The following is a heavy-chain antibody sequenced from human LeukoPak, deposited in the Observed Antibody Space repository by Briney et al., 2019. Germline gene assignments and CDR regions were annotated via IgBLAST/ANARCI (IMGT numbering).Heavy chain of an antibody. Sequence: GGSLRLSCAASGFTFSTYAMSWVRQAPGKGLEWVTTISGGGDKQYADHVKGRFTVSRDDSKNTLYLQMNSLRAEDTAVYYCAKAGGSSSWNYFDYWGQGTLVTVSS. CDR2: ISGGGDK. J-gene: IGHJ4*02. D-gene: IGHD6-13*01. V-gene: IGHV3-23*01. CDR1: GFTFSTYA. CDR3: AKAGGSSSWNYFDY.